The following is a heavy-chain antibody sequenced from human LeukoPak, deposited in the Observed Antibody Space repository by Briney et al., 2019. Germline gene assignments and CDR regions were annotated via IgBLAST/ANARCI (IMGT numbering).Heavy chain of an antibody. Sequence: PSETLSLTCTVSGGSISSYYWSWIRQPPGKGLEWIGYIYYSGSTNYNPSLKSRVTISVDTSKNQFSLKLSSVTAADTAVYYCARADDSMIAPGSWGQGTLVTVSS. CDR2: IYYSGST. V-gene: IGHV4-59*01. J-gene: IGHJ4*02. CDR1: GGSISSYY. CDR3: ARADDSMIAPGS. D-gene: IGHD3-22*01.